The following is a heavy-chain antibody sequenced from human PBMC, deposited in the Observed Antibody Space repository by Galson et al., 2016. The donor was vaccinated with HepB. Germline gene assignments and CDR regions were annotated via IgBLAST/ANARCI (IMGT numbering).Heavy chain of an antibody. Sequence: SLRLSCAASGFTSSSYWMHWARQAPGKGLVWVSRISSDGSKTTYADSVKGRFTISKDNAKNTLSLQMNSLRVEDTAVYYCHVWFGESRYGADVWGQGTTVTVSS. CDR1: GFTSSSYW. J-gene: IGHJ6*02. V-gene: IGHV3-74*01. CDR2: ISSDGSKT. D-gene: IGHD3-10*01. CDR3: HVWFGESRYGADV.